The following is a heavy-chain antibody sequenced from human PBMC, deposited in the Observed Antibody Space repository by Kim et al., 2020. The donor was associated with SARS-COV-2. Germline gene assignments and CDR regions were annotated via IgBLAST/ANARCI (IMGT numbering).Heavy chain of an antibody. J-gene: IGHJ4*02. CDR3: AKDRPKAGFDY. CDR2: ISWNSGSI. CDR1: GFTFDDYA. D-gene: IGHD6-13*01. Sequence: GGSLRLSCAASGFTFDDYAMHWVRQAPGKGLEWVSGISWNSGSIGYADSVKGRFTISRDNAKNSLYLQMNSLRAEDTALYYCAKDRPKAGFDYWGQGTLV. V-gene: IGHV3-9*01.